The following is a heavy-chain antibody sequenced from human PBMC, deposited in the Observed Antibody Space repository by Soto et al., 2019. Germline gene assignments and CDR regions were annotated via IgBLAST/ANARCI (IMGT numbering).Heavy chain of an antibody. V-gene: IGHV4-4*07. CDR3: VRDGTKTLRDWFDP. CDR1: GASISGFY. CDR2: IYATGTT. Sequence: PSETLSLTCTVSGASISGFYWSWIRKSAGKGLEWIGRIYATGTTNYNPSLKSRVMMSVDASKKQFSLKLRSVTAADTAVYYCVRDGTKTLRDWFDPWGQGISVTVSS. J-gene: IGHJ5*02. D-gene: IGHD1-1*01.